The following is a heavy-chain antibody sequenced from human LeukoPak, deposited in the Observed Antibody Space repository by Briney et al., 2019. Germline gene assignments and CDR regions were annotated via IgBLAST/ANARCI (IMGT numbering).Heavy chain of an antibody. CDR3: ARLDSGGYGLFDI. V-gene: IGHV4-59*08. Sequence: SETLSLTCTVSGGSISSYYWNWMRQPPGKGLEWLGYFYYSGSTNYNPSLKSRVTISVDTSKNQLSLKLSSMTAADTAMYYCARLDSGGYGLFDIWGQGTMVTVSS. D-gene: IGHD6-19*01. CDR1: GGSISSYY. J-gene: IGHJ3*02. CDR2: FYYSGST.